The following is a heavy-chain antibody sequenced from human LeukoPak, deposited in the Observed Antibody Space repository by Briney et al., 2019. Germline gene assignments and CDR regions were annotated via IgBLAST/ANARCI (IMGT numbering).Heavy chain of an antibody. V-gene: IGHV5-51*01. CDR2: ISFGDSDS. CDR3: ATARPHRGFDI. J-gene: IGHJ3*02. Sequence: GESLKISCKGSGYSFTSYWIGWVRQMPGKGLEWMGIISFGDSDSRYSPSFQGQVTVSVDKSINTAYLQWSSLKASDTAMYYCATARPHRGFDIWGQGTMVTVSS. CDR1: GYSFTSYW.